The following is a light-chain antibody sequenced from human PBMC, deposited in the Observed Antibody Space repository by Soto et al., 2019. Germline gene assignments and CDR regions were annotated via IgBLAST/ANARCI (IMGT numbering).Light chain of an antibody. J-gene: IGKJ3*01. CDR2: AAS. CDR1: QSINSH. CDR3: QQTYSFPFT. Sequence: DIQMTQSPSSLSASVGDRVTITCRASQSINSHLNWYQQIPGKAPKLLIYAASSLQSGVPSRFSGSGSGTDFTLTISSLQPEDFVTYYCQQTYSFPFTFGPGTKVDV. V-gene: IGKV1-39*01.